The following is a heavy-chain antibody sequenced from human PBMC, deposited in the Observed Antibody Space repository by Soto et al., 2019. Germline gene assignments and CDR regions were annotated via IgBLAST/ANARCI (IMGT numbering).Heavy chain of an antibody. V-gene: IGHV4-31*03. J-gene: IGHJ3*02. CDR1: GGSISSGGYY. CDR2: IYYSGST. CDR3: ARGYCTNGVCSQRAFDI. D-gene: IGHD2-8*01. Sequence: SETLSLTCTVSGGSISSGGYYWSWIRQHPGKGLEWIGYIYYSGSTYYNPSLKSRVTISVDTPKNQFSLKLSSVTAADTAVYYCARGYCTNGVCSQRAFDIWGQGTMVTVSS.